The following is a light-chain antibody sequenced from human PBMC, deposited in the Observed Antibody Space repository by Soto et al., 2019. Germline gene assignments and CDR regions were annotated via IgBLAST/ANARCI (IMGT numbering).Light chain of an antibody. CDR3: QHFLSYPLT. V-gene: IGKV1-5*03. CDR1: QRISSW. Sequence: DIQMTQSPSTLSASVGDRVTITCRASQRISSWLAWYQQKSGKAPKLLIYEASILQCGVPSRFSGSGSGTEFTLTIISLQPDDFATYYCQHFLSYPLTFGGGTKVDI. J-gene: IGKJ4*01. CDR2: EAS.